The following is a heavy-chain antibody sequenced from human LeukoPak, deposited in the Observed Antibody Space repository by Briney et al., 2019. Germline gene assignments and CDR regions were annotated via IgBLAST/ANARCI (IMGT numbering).Heavy chain of an antibody. V-gene: IGHV3-7*03. CDR2: IKQDGSEK. CDR3: TTVGRAARRPTAYYYYYMDV. CDR1: GFTFSGYW. Sequence: QSGGSLRLSCAASGFTFSGYWMSWVRQAPGKGLEWVANIKQDGSEKYYVDSVKGRFTISRDNAKNSLYLQMNSLRAEDTAVYYCTTVGRAARRPTAYYYYYMDVWGKGTTVTVSS. J-gene: IGHJ6*03. D-gene: IGHD6-6*01.